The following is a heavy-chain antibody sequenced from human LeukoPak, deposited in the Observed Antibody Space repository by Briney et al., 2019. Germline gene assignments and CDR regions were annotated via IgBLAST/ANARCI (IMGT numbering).Heavy chain of an antibody. J-gene: IGHJ4*02. CDR1: GFTFSNYP. CDR3: ARGPNSNWSGLDF. Sequence: GGSLRLSCAASGFTFSNYPMYWVRQAPGKGLEWVATISYDGSNNYYADSVKGRFTISRDNSKNTLYLQMSSLRAEDTALYYCARGPNSNWSGLDFWGQGTLLTVSS. D-gene: IGHD6-6*01. CDR2: ISYDGSNN. V-gene: IGHV3-30-3*01.